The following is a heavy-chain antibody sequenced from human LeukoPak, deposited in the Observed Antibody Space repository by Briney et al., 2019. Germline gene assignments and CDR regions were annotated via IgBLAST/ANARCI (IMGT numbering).Heavy chain of an antibody. CDR2: IWYDGSSK. J-gene: IGHJ4*02. D-gene: IGHD3-22*01. CDR3: ARDQTYYYDSSGCYYPTF. V-gene: IGHV3-33*01. CDR1: GFTFSSYG. Sequence: GGSLRLSCAASGFTFSSYGTHWVRQAPGKGLEWVAVIWYDGSSKYYADSVKGRFTISRDNSKNTLYLQMNSLRAEDTAVYYCARDQTYYYDSSGCYYPTFWGQGTLVTVSS.